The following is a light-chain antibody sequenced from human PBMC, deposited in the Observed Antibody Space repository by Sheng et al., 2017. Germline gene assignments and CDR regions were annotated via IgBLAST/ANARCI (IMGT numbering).Light chain of an antibody. CDR2: DAS. V-gene: IGKV1-33*01. CDR3: QQYDSLPLT. Sequence: DIQMTQSPSSLSASVGDRVTITCQASQDISNYLNWYQQKPGKAPKVLIYDASNSDTGVPSRFSGSGSGTDFTFTISSLQPEDIATYYCQQYDSLPLTFGPGTKVDIK. CDR1: QDISNY. J-gene: IGKJ3*01.